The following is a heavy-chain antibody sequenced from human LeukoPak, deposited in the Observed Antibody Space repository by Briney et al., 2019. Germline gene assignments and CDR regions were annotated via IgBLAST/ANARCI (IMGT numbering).Heavy chain of an antibody. D-gene: IGHD1-26*01. Sequence: PSGTLSLTCAVSGGSISSSNWWSWVRQPPGKGLEWIGEIYHSGGTNYNPSLKSRVTISVDKSKNQFSLKLSSVTAADTAVYYCARLSHSGSYYYYYYMDVWGKGTTVTISS. CDR2: IYHSGGT. V-gene: IGHV4-4*02. CDR1: GGSISSSNW. CDR3: ARLSHSGSYYYYYYMDV. J-gene: IGHJ6*03.